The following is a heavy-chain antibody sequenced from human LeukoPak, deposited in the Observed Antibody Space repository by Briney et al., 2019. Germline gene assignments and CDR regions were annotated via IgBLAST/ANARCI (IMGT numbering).Heavy chain of an antibody. D-gene: IGHD3-3*01. Sequence: SETLSLTCTVSGGSISSYYWSWIRQPAGKGLEWIGRIYTSGSTNYNPSLKSRVTMSVDTSKNQFSLKLSSVTAADTAVYYCARGYYDFWSGYFAGGFMDVWGQGTTVTVSS. V-gene: IGHV4-4*07. CDR3: ARGYYDFWSGYFAGGFMDV. CDR2: IYTSGST. CDR1: GGSISSYY. J-gene: IGHJ6*02.